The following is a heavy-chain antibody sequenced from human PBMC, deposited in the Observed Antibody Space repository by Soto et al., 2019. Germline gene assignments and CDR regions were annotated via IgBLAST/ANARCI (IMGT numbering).Heavy chain of an antibody. V-gene: IGHV3-23*01. CDR3: AKDLLTYYYDSSGYYYGGYFDY. J-gene: IGHJ4*02. D-gene: IGHD3-22*01. CDR1: GFTFSSYA. CDR2: ISGSGGST. Sequence: EVQLLESGGGLVQPGGSLRLSCAASGFTFSSYAMSWVRQAPGKGLEWVSAISGSGGSTYYADSVKGRFTISRDNSKNTQYLQMTSLRAEDTAVYYCAKDLLTYYYDSSGYYYGGYFDYWGQGTLVTVSS.